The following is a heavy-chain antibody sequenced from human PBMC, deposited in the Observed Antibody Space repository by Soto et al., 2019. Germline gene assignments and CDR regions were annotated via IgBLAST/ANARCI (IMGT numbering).Heavy chain of an antibody. Sequence: QPGGSLRISCEASRFTVNTYVVHLFLKAKGKGLEWVAVISYDGNNKYYADSVKGRFTISRDNSKNTLYLQMNSLRAEDTAVYYCAKDLDSGDSYSPLSGYWGKGTLVTVS. CDR1: RFTVNTYV. J-gene: IGHJ4*02. V-gene: IGHV3-30*18. CDR2: ISYDGNNK. D-gene: IGHD5-18*01. CDR3: AKDLDSGDSYSPLSGY.